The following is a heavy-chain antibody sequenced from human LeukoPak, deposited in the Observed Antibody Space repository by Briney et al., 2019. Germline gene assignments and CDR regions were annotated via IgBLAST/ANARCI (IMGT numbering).Heavy chain of an antibody. D-gene: IGHD7-27*01. Sequence: GGSLRLSCAASDFSFITYAMSWVRQAPGKGLEWVSTITGRGDATYYADSVKGRFTISRDDSKNTLSLQMNSLRVEDAAVYYCARDLAWGAFDYWGQGTLVTVSS. CDR3: ARDLAWGAFDY. J-gene: IGHJ4*02. V-gene: IGHV3-23*01. CDR1: DFSFITYA. CDR2: ITGRGDAT.